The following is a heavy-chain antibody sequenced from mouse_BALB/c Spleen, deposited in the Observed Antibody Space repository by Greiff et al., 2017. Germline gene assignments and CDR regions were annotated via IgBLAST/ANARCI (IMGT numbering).Heavy chain of an antibody. Sequence: VQLQQSGPELVKPGASVKISCKASGYTFTDYNMHWVKQSHGKSLEWIGYIYPYNGGTGYNQKFKSKATLTVDNSSSTAYMELRSLTSEDSAVYYGAWGSSYYYYSMDYWGQGTSVTVSS. CDR3: AWGSSYYYYSMDY. V-gene: IGHV1S29*02. CDR2: IYPYNGGT. CDR1: GYTFTDYN. D-gene: IGHD1-1*01. J-gene: IGHJ4*01.